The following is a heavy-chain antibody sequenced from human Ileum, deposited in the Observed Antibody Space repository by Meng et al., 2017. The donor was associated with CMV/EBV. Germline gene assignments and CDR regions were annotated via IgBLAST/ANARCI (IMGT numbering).Heavy chain of an antibody. V-gene: IGHV4-4*02. CDR2: ISLSGTT. Sequence: SAVSYVSLIIRTWWGWVRQPPVKGLEWIGEISLSGTTNYNPSLQSRVTMSLDRSKNLFFMHLNSVTAADTALYYCARLVSMTIYDSWGQGTLVTVSS. J-gene: IGHJ4*02. D-gene: IGHD3-3*01. CDR3: ARLVSMTIYDS. CDR1: YVSLIIRTW.